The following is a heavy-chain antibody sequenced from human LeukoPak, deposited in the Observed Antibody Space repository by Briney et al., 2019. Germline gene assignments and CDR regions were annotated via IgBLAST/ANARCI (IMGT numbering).Heavy chain of an antibody. Sequence: ASVKVSCKASGYTFTSYYMHWVRQAPGQGLEWMGIINPSGGSTSYAQKFQGRVTMTRDTSTSTVYMELSSLRSEDTAVYYCARGDIAVAGAPGGYYYYMDVWGKGTTVTISS. CDR3: ARGDIAVAGAPGGYYYYMDV. D-gene: IGHD6-19*01. V-gene: IGHV1-46*01. CDR2: INPSGGST. J-gene: IGHJ6*03. CDR1: GYTFTSYY.